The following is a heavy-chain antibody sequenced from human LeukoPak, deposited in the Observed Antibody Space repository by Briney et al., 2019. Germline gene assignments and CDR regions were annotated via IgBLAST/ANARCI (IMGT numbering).Heavy chain of an antibody. CDR3: ASHCSSTSCSFDY. Sequence: ASVKASCKASGGTFSSYAISWVRQAPGQGLEWMGGIIPIFGTANYAQKFQGRVTITTDESTSTAYMELSSLRSEDTAVYYCASHCSSTSCSFDYWGQGTLVTVSS. CDR1: GGTFSSYA. J-gene: IGHJ4*02. V-gene: IGHV1-69*05. D-gene: IGHD2-2*01. CDR2: IIPIFGTA.